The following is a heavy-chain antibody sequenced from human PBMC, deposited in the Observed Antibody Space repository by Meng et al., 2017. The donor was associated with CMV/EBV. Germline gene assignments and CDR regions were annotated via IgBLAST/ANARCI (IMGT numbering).Heavy chain of an antibody. CDR3: ARVAEGYYYDSSGYRPPFDY. CDR2: INHSGST. Sequence: SKTLSLTCAVYGGSFSGYYWSWIRQPPGKGLEWIGEINHSGSTNYNPSLKSRVTISVDTSKNQFSLKLSSVTAADTAVYYCARVAEGYYYDSSGYRPPFDYWGQGTLVTVSS. J-gene: IGHJ4*02. CDR1: GGSFSGYY. D-gene: IGHD3-22*01. V-gene: IGHV4-34*01.